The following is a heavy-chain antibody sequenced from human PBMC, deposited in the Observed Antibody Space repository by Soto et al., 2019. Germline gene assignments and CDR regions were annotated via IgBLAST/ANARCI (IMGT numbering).Heavy chain of an antibody. D-gene: IGHD5-18*01. CDR1: GGSISSSSYY. Sequence: PSETLSLTCAVSGGSISSSSYYWGWIRQPPGKGLEWIGSISYSGNTYYNPSLKSRVTISVDTSKNQFSLKLSSVTAADTAVYYCASGYSYGQATNFDYWGQGTLVTVAS. CDR2: ISYSGNT. J-gene: IGHJ4*02. CDR3: ASGYSYGQATNFDY. V-gene: IGHV4-39*01.